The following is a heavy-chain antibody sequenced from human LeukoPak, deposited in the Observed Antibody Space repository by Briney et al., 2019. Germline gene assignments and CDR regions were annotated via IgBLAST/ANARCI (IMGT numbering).Heavy chain of an antibody. CDR1: GGSVSSGGYY. Sequence: SETLSLTCTVSGGSVSSGGYYWGWIRQPPGKGLEWIGHMYYSGTTFHNPSLKSRVTISLDTSKNQFSLKLSSVTAADTAVYYCAALLGYCSSTGCYSTFDYWGQGTLVTVSS. D-gene: IGHD2-2*01. CDR2: MYYSGTT. J-gene: IGHJ4*02. V-gene: IGHV4-30-4*08. CDR3: AALLGYCSSTGCYSTFDY.